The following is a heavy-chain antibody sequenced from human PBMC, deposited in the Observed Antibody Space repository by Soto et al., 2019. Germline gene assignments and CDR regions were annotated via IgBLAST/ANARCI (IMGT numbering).Heavy chain of an antibody. J-gene: IGHJ6*02. D-gene: IGHD2-2*01. CDR1: GFTFSSYA. CDR2: ISSNGGST. CDR3: VRDTLPLLTAAPYYYYYGLDV. V-gene: IGHV3-64D*08. Sequence: GGSLRLSCSASGFTFSSYAMHWVRQAPGKGLEYVSAISSNGGSTYYADSVKGRFTISRDNSKNTLYLQMSSLRAEDTAVYYCVRDTLPLLTAAPYYYYYGLDVWGQGTTVTVSS.